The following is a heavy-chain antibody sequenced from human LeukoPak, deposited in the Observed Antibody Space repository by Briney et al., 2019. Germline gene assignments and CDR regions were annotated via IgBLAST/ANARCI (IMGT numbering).Heavy chain of an antibody. Sequence: SETLSLTCTVSGGSISSYYWSWIGQRPGKGREGSGYIYYSGSTNYNPSLKSRVTISVDTSKNQFSLKLSSVTAADTAVYYCARGNSNSDWFDPWGQGTLVTVSS. V-gene: IGHV4-59*01. CDR1: GGSISSYY. CDR2: IYYSGST. J-gene: IGHJ5*02. CDR3: ARGNSNSDWFDP. D-gene: IGHD4-11*01.